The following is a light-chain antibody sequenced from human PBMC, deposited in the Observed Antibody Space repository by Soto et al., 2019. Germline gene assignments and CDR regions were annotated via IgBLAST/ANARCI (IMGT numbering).Light chain of an antibody. CDR1: QGIRND. V-gene: IGKV1-6*01. Sequence: AIQMTQSPSSLSASVGDRXTXXXXASQGIRNDLGWYQQKPGKAPKLLIYAASTLQSGVPSRFSGSGSGTDFTLTISSXQXXXXXXXXXXXXXXSLRTFGQGTKVEIK. CDR3: XXXXXSLRT. J-gene: IGKJ1*01. CDR2: AAS.